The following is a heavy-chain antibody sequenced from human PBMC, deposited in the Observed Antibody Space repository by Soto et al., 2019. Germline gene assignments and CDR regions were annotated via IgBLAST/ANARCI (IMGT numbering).Heavy chain of an antibody. CDR3: AKAVSHCSGGSCYSLRYYYYYMDV. CDR2: ISGSGGST. CDR1: GFTFSSYA. J-gene: IGHJ6*03. V-gene: IGHV3-23*01. Sequence: PGGSLRLSCAASGFTFSSYAMSWVRQAPGKGLEWVSAISGSGGSTYYADSVKGRFTISRDNSKNTLYLQMNSLRAEDTAVYYCAKAVSHCSGGSCYSLRYYYYYMDVWGKGTTVTVSS. D-gene: IGHD2-15*01.